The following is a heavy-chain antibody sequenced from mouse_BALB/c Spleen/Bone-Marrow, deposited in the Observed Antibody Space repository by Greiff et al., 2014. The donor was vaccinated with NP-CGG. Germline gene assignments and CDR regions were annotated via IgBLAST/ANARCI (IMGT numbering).Heavy chain of an antibody. V-gene: IGHV1S56*01. Sequence: QVQLQQSGPELVKPGASVRISCKASGYTFTSYYIHWVKQRPGQGLEWIGWTYPGNVNTKYNEKFKGKATLTADKSSSTAYMQPSSLTSEDSAVYFCARDTMDYWGQGTSVTVSS. CDR1: GYTFTSYY. CDR3: ARDTMDY. J-gene: IGHJ4*01. CDR2: TYPGNVNT.